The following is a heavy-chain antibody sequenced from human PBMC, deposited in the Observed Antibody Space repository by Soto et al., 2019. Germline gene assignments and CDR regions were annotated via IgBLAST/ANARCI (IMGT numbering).Heavy chain of an antibody. V-gene: IGHV1-58*01. CDR3: AADRYCTNGVCPDDAFDI. CDR1: GFTFTSSA. CDR2: IIVGSGNT. Sequence: SVKVCCKASGFTFTSSAVQWVRQARGQRLEWIGWIIVGSGNTNYAQKFQERVTITRDMSTSTAYMELSSLRSEDTAVYYCAADRYCTNGVCPDDAFDIWGQGTMVTVSS. J-gene: IGHJ3*02. D-gene: IGHD2-8*01.